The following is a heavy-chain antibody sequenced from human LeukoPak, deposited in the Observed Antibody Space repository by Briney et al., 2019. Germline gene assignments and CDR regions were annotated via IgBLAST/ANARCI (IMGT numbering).Heavy chain of an antibody. CDR1: GYMFTSYY. D-gene: IGHD3-10*01. V-gene: IGHV1-46*01. CDR2: INPSGGST. Sequence: ASVKVSCKASGYMFTSYYMHWVRQAPGQGLEWMGIINPSGGSTTYAQKFQGRVTLTRDTSTSTVYMELSSLRSEDTAVYYCARDHEYYYGSGSYYPGGCDYWGQGTLVTVSS. CDR3: ARDHEYYYGSGSYYPGGCDY. J-gene: IGHJ4*02.